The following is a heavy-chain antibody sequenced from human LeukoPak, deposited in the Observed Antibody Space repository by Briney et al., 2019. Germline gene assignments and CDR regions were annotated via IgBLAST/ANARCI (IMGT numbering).Heavy chain of an antibody. CDR3: ARPRGYYDSFDY. CDR2: MNPNSGNT. D-gene: IGHD3-22*01. CDR1: GYTFTSYD. J-gene: IGHJ4*02. Sequence: ASVKVSCKASGYTFTSYDINWVRQATGQGLEWMGWMNPNSGNTGYAQKFQGRVTITRNTSISPAYMELSSLRSEDTAVYYCARPRGYYDSFDYWGQGTLVTVSS. V-gene: IGHV1-8*03.